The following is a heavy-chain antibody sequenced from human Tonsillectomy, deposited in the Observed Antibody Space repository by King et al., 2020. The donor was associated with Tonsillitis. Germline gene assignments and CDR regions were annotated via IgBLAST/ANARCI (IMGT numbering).Heavy chain of an antibody. CDR2: IYSGGST. V-gene: IGHV3-66*01. Sequence: VQLVESGGGLVQPGGSLRLSCAASGFTVSSNYMSWVRQAPGKGLEWVLVIYSGGSTYYADSVKGRFTISRDNSKNTLYLQMNSLRAEDTAVYYCARDRVGGIFDIWGQGTMVTVSS. CDR1: GFTVSSNY. D-gene: IGHD3-10*01. J-gene: IGHJ3*02. CDR3: ARDRVGGIFDI.